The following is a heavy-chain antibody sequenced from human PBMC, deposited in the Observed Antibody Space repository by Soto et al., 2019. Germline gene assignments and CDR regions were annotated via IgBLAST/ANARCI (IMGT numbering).Heavy chain of an antibody. CDR1: GFTFSDYY. D-gene: IGHD5-18*01. V-gene: IGHV3-11*01. CDR2: ISGSGNAI. Sequence: QVQLEDSGGGLVKPGGSLRLSCAASGFTFSDYYMSWLRQAPGRGLEWVSYISGSGNAIYYADSVKGRFTTSRDNAKSSLYLQMDSLGDEDTAVYYCAREYVDTDLLGAFHIWGQGTIVTVSS. J-gene: IGHJ3*02. CDR3: AREYVDTDLLGAFHI.